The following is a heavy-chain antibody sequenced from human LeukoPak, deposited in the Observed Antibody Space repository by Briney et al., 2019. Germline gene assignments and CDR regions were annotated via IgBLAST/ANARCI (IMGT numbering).Heavy chain of an antibody. V-gene: IGHV4-59*01. CDR2: IYYSGST. Sequence: SETLSLTCTVSGGSITSYYWSWIRQPPGKGLERIGYIYYSGSTNHNPSLKSRVTISVDTSKNQVSLKLSSVTAADTAVYFCARLNYANWFDPWGQGTLVTVSS. CDR3: ARLNYANWFDP. J-gene: IGHJ5*02. CDR1: GGSITSYY. D-gene: IGHD2-2*01.